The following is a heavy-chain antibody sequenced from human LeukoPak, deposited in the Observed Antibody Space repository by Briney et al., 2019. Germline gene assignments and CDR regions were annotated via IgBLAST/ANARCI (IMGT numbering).Heavy chain of an antibody. J-gene: IGHJ4*02. D-gene: IGHD3-22*01. CDR3: AREGTDSSGYYPWY. CDR2: IKQDGSEK. Sequence: GGSLRLSCVTSGFVFHDHGMAWVRQAPGKGLEWVANIKQDGSEKYYVDSVKGRFTISRDNAKNSLYLQMNSLRAEDTAVYYCAREGTDSSGYYPWYWGQGTLVTVSS. CDR1: GFVFHDHG. V-gene: IGHV3-7*01.